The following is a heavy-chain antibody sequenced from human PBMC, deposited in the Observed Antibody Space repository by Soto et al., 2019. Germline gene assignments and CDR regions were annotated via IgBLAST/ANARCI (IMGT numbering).Heavy chain of an antibody. CDR1: GESFSGYY. J-gene: IGHJ6*02. Sequence: QVQLQHGGAGLLKPSETLSLTCAVYGESFSGYYWTWIRQPPGKGLEWIGEINHSGTINFNPSLTRRLTISLDTANKHFSLKLSSVTDADTAAYYCARADRTLVTSYSLDVWGQVTTVTVSS. V-gene: IGHV4-34*01. D-gene: IGHD2-21*02. CDR2: INHSGTI. CDR3: ARADRTLVTSYSLDV.